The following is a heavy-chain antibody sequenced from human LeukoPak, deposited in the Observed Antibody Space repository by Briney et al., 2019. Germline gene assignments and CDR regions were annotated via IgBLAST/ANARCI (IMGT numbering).Heavy chain of an antibody. V-gene: IGHV1-2*02. CDR3: ARPHCSSTSCYSWFDP. D-gene: IGHD2-2*02. J-gene: IGHJ5*02. CDR1: GYTFTGYY. CDR2: INPNSGGT. Sequence: GASVKVSCKASGYTFTGYYMHWVRQAPGQGLEWMGWINPNSGGTNYAQKFQGRVTMTRDTSISTAYMELSGLRSDDTAVYYCARPHCSSTSCYSWFDPWGQGTLVTVSS.